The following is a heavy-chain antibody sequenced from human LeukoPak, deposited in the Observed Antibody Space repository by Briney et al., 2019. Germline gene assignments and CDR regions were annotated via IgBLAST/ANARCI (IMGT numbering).Heavy chain of an antibody. CDR1: GFTFSSYG. Sequence: GGSLRLSCAASGFTFSSYGVHWVRQAPGKGLEWVAVTWYDGSNKYYADSVKGRFTISRDNSKNTLYLQMNSLRAEDTAVYYCARGGYYDSSGYVHFDYWGQGTLVTVSS. V-gene: IGHV3-33*01. CDR3: ARGGYYDSSGYVHFDY. J-gene: IGHJ4*02. CDR2: TWYDGSNK. D-gene: IGHD3-22*01.